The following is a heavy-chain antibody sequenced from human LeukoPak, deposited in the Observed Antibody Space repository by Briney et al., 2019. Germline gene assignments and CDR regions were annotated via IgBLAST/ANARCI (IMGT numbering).Heavy chain of an antibody. D-gene: IGHD1-26*01. Sequence: ASVKVSCKASGYTFTSYGISWVRQAPGRGLEWMGWISAYNGNTNYAQKLQGRVTMTTDTSTSTAYMELRSLRSDDTAVYYCARRGMGYSGSVFFDYWGQGTLVTVSS. J-gene: IGHJ4*02. CDR3: ARRGMGYSGSVFFDY. CDR2: ISAYNGNT. V-gene: IGHV1-18*01. CDR1: GYTFTSYG.